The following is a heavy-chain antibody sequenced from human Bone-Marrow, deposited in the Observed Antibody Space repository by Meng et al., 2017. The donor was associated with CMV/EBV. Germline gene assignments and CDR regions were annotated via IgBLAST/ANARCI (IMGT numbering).Heavy chain of an antibody. CDR2: INHSGST. D-gene: IGHD3-3*01. CDR3: ARGRVIFGVVIAARGRFDP. Sequence: SFSGYYWSWIRQPPGKGLEWIGEINHSGSTNYNPSLKSRVTISVDTSKNQFSLKLSSVTAADTAVYYCARGRVIFGVVIAARGRFDPWGQGTLVTVSS. V-gene: IGHV4-34*01. CDR1: SFSGYY. J-gene: IGHJ5*02.